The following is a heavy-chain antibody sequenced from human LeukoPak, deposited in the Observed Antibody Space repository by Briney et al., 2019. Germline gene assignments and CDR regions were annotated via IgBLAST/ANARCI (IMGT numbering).Heavy chain of an antibody. V-gene: IGHV3-21*01. CDR1: GFTFSSYN. Sequence: PGGSLRLSCAASGFTFSSYNMNWVRQAPGKGLEWVSSISSGSSYIYYADSVKGRFTISRDNAKNSLYLQMNSLRAEDTAVYYCARNDYGGNYFFDYWGQGTLVTVSS. CDR3: ARNDYGGNYFFDY. D-gene: IGHD4-23*01. J-gene: IGHJ4*02. CDR2: ISSGSSYI.